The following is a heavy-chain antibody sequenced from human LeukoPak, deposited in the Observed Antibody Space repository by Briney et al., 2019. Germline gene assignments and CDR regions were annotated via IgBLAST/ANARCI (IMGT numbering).Heavy chain of an antibody. CDR1: GDSVSRSDSY. Sequence: SETLSLTCSVSGDSVSRSDSYWSWIRQPAGKGLEWIGRIYTSGSTNYNPSLKSRVTMSVDTSKNQFSLKLSSVTAADTAVYYCARSYYDSSGYYYDHYWGQGTLVTVSS. D-gene: IGHD3-22*01. CDR3: ARSYYDSSGYYYDHY. CDR2: IYTSGST. J-gene: IGHJ4*02. V-gene: IGHV4-61*02.